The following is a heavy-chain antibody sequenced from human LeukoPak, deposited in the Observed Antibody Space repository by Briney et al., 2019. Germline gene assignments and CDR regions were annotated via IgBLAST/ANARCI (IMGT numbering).Heavy chain of an antibody. CDR3: ARPPAAADTLSNWYFDL. D-gene: IGHD6-13*01. Sequence: GESLKISCKGSGFSFTGHWIGWVRQLPGKGLEWMGIIYGGDSDTRYSPSFQGQVTISADKPITTAYLQWSSLKTSDTAMYYCARPPAAADTLSNWYFDLWGRGTLVTVSS. CDR1: GFSFTGHW. V-gene: IGHV5-51*01. CDR2: IYGGDSDT. J-gene: IGHJ2*01.